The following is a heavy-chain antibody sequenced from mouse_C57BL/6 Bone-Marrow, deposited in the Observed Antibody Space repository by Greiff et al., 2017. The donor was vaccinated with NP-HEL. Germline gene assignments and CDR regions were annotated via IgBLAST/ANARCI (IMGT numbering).Heavy chain of an antibody. CDR3: TTGILGAMDY. V-gene: IGHV14-4*01. Sequence: VQLQQSGAELVRPGASVKLSCTASGFNIKDDYMHWVKQRPEQGLEWIGWIDPENGDTEYASKFQGKATITADTSSNTAYLQLSSLTSEDTAVDYCTTGILGAMDYWGQGTSVTVSS. CDR2: IDPENGDT. CDR1: GFNIKDDY. J-gene: IGHJ4*01.